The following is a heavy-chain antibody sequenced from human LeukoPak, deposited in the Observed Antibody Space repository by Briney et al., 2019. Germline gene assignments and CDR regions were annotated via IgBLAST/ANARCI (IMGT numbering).Heavy chain of an antibody. Sequence: GGSLRLSCTASGFNFGIYGMHWVRQAPGKGLEWVAVMWDDGTNEYYVESVKGRFTISRDNGKRTLYLQMNSLRVEDTAVYYCAIGEDCSGGSYYGGAFDIWGQGTMVTVSS. CDR3: AIGEDCSGGSYYGGAFDI. D-gene: IGHD2-15*01. V-gene: IGHV3-33*01. J-gene: IGHJ3*02. CDR2: MWDDGTNE. CDR1: GFNFGIYG.